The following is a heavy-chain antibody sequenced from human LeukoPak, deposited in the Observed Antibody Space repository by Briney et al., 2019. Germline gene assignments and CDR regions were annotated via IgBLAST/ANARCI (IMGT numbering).Heavy chain of an antibody. CDR2: ISSSSSYI. J-gene: IGHJ4*02. CDR3: ARGGYYDYVWGSYHPNYYFDY. D-gene: IGHD3-16*02. CDR1: GFTFSSYS. V-gene: IGHV3-21*01. Sequence: GGSLRLSCAASGFTFSSYSMNWVRQAPGKGLEWVSSISSSSSYIYYADSVKGRFTISRDNAKNSLYLQMNSLRAEDTAVYYCARGGYYDYVWGSYHPNYYFDYWGQGTLVTVSS.